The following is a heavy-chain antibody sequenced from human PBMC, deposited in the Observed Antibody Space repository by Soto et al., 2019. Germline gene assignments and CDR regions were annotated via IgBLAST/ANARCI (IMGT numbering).Heavy chain of an antibody. J-gene: IGHJ4*02. CDR3: ARDGYCSGGSCYSVPVFDY. D-gene: IGHD2-15*01. Sequence: ADSVKGRFTISRDNSKNTLYLQMNSLRAKDTAVYYCARDGYCSGGSCYSVPVFDYWGQGTLVTVSS. V-gene: IGHV3-33*01.